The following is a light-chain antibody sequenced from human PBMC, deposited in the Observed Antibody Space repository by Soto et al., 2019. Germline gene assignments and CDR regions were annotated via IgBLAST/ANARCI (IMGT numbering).Light chain of an antibody. CDR2: DNS. CDR3: QSYESSLSHCV. Sequence: QSVLTQPPSVSGAPGQRVTISCTGGSXNIGAGYGVHWYQQLPGTAPKLLIYDNSNRPSGVPDRFSGSKSGTSASLAITGLQAEDEADYYCQSYESSLSHCVFGSGTKVTVL. J-gene: IGLJ1*01. CDR1: SXNIGAGYG. V-gene: IGLV1-40*01.